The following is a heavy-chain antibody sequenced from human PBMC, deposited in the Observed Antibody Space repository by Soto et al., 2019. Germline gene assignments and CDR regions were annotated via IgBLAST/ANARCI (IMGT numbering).Heavy chain of an antibody. CDR3: ARVGGNWNDDDFDY. J-gene: IGHJ4*02. V-gene: IGHV1-8*01. Sequence: QVQLVQSGAEVKKPGASVKVSCKASGYTFSDHAINWVRQASGQGPEWQGWMNPNSGDTGNAQNFEGRVSMTRDTSKSTAYMELSSLRSEDTAVDYCARVGGNWNDDDFDYCGQGTLVPDSS. CDR2: MNPNSGDT. D-gene: IGHD1-1*01. CDR1: GYTFSDHA.